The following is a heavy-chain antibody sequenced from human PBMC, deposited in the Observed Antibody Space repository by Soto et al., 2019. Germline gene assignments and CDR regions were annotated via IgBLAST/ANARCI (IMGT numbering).Heavy chain of an antibody. CDR3: AKDLEGYCSSTSCYTYFGLDV. V-gene: IGHV3-30*18. CDR2: ISCDGSNK. CDR1: GFTFSSYV. D-gene: IGHD2-2*01. J-gene: IGHJ6*02. Sequence: PGGSLRLSCAASGFTFSSYVMHWVRQAPGKGLGWVAVISCDGSNKYYADSVKGRFTISRDNSKHTLFLQMNSLRPEDTAVYYCAKDLEGYCSSTSCYTYFGLDVWGQGTTVTVSS.